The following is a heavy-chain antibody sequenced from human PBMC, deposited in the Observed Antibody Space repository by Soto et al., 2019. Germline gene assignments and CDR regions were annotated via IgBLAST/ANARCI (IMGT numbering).Heavy chain of an antibody. D-gene: IGHD5-18*01. Sequence: SETLSLTCTVSGGSIISYYWSWIRQPPGKGLEWIGYIYYSGSTNYNPSLKSRVTISVDTSKNQFSLKLSSVTAADTAVYYCARDNGYSYGYTLDHWGQGTLLTVSS. CDR1: GGSIISYY. J-gene: IGHJ4*02. CDR3: ARDNGYSYGYTLDH. V-gene: IGHV4-59*01. CDR2: IYYSGST.